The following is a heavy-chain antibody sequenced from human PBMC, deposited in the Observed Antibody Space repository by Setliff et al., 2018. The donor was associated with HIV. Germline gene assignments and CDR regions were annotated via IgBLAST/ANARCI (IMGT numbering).Heavy chain of an antibody. Sequence: SVKVSCKASGGTFSSFAISWVGQAPGQGLEWMGGIIPIFGTANYAQKFQGRVTITTDESTTTAYMELRSLRSEDTAVYYCARETYYGSGSYLPTEYYYYYMDVWGKGTTVTVSS. CDR2: IIPIFGTA. D-gene: IGHD3-10*01. J-gene: IGHJ6*03. V-gene: IGHV1-69*05. CDR3: ARETYYGSGSYLPTEYYYYYMDV. CDR1: GGTFSSFA.